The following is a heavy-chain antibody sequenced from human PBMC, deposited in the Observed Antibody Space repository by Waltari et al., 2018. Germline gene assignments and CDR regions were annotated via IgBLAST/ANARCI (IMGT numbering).Heavy chain of an antibody. CDR1: GGSISRSSYY. Sequence: QLQLQESGPGLVKPSETLSLTCTVSGGSISRSSYYWGWIRQPPGKGLEWIGSIYYSGSTYYNPSLKSRVTISVDTSKNQFSLKLSSVTAADTAVYYCARTLAAAWYFDLWGRGTLVTVSS. CDR2: IYYSGST. V-gene: IGHV4-39*07. CDR3: ARTLAAAWYFDL. J-gene: IGHJ2*01. D-gene: IGHD6-13*01.